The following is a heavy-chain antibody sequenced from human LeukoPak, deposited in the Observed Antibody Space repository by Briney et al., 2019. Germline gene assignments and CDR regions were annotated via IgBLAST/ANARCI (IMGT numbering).Heavy chain of an antibody. CDR1: GGSISSYY. J-gene: IGHJ4*02. Sequence: PSETLSLTCTVSGGSISSYYWSWIRQPPGKGLEWIGYIYYSGSTKYNPSLKSRVTISVDTSKNQFSLKLRSVTAADTAVYYCAKGRYSYEYWGQGTLVTVSS. CDR2: IYYSGST. CDR3: AKGRYSYEY. V-gene: IGHV4-59*01. D-gene: IGHD5-18*01.